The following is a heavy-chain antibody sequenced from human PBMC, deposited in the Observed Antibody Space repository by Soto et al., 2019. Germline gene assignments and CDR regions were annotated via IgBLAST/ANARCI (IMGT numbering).Heavy chain of an antibody. CDR2: LSYDGVYT. D-gene: IGHD3-22*01. J-gene: IGHJ6*02. CDR1: GFTLGYYG. CDR3: AKVQRGSSVGMDV. V-gene: IGHV3-30*18. Sequence: QMRLVESGGGVVQPGRSLRLSCLVSGFTLGYYGTHWVRQAPGKGLEWVAHLSYDGVYTAYADSVKGRFTISSDSYKITLFLQMDSLATDDTAVYYCAKVQRGSSVGMDVWGQGTNVTVSS.